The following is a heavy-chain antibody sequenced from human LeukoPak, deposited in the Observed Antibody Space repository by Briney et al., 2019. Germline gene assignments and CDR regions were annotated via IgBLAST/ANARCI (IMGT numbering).Heavy chain of an antibody. J-gene: IGHJ4*02. Sequence: GGSLRLSCAASGFTFSSYSMSWVRQAPGKGLECVSSISSQSTYIYSADSLKGRFAISRDNAKNSLYLQMNSLRAEDTAVYYCARDPHLSGWSDYWGQGTLVTVSS. CDR1: GFTFSSYS. CDR2: ISSQSTYI. D-gene: IGHD6-19*01. V-gene: IGHV3-21*01. CDR3: ARDPHLSGWSDY.